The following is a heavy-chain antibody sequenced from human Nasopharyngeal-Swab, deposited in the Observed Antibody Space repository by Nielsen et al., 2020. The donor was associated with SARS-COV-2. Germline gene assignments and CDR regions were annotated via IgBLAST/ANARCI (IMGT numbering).Heavy chain of an antibody. CDR2: ISGSGGST. D-gene: IGHD2-15*01. V-gene: IGHV3-23*01. J-gene: IGHJ6*02. CDR3: AKDLRPISAYGMDV. Sequence: LSLTCAASGFTFSSYAMSWVRQAPGKGLEWVSAISGSGGSTYYADSVKGRFTISRDNSKNTLYLQMNSLRAEDTAVYYCAKDLRPISAYGMDVWGQGTTVTVSS. CDR1: GFTFSSYA.